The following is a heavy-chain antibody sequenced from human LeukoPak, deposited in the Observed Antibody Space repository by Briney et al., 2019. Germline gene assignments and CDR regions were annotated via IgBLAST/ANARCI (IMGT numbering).Heavy chain of an antibody. D-gene: IGHD3-10*01. J-gene: IGHJ6*03. CDR3: ARHGSGSYNYYYYYMDV. CDR2: INHSGST. V-gene: IGHV4-34*01. CDR1: GGSFSGYY. Sequence: PSETLSLTCAVYGGSFSGYYWSWIRQPPGKGLEWIGEINHSGSTDYNPSLKSRVTISVDTSKNQFSLKLSSVTAADTAVYYCARHGSGSYNYYYYYMDVRGKGTTVTISS.